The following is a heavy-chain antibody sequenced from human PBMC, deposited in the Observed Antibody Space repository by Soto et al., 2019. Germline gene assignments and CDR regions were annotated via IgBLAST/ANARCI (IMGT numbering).Heavy chain of an antibody. CDR2: MNLDTGGT. V-gene: IGHV1-2*06. Sequence: QVQLVQSGAEVKKPGASVRVSCKASGYRFTNYYIHWVRQAPGQRLEWMGRMNLDTGGTTYAQKSQGRVTMTRDTSISTAYTEVPNMKSDDTAIYYCARDGNFARGGNSFAFDLWGQGTLVTVSS. CDR3: ARDGNFARGGNSFAFDL. D-gene: IGHD5-12*01. CDR1: GYRFTNYY. J-gene: IGHJ4*02.